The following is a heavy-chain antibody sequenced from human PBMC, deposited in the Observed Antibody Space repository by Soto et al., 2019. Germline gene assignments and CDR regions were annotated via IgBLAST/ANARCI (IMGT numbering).Heavy chain of an antibody. J-gene: IGHJ6*02. CDR2: IYYSGST. CDR1: GGSISSGDYY. Sequence: QVQLQESGPGLVKPSQTLSLTCTVSGGSISSGDYYWSWIRQPPGKGLEWIGYIYYSGSTYYNPSLKSRVTISVYASKNQFSLKLSSVTAADTAVYYCARAVERVLAYYYYYGMDVWGQGTTVTVSS. V-gene: IGHV4-30-4*01. D-gene: IGHD2-15*01. CDR3: ARAVERVLAYYYYYGMDV.